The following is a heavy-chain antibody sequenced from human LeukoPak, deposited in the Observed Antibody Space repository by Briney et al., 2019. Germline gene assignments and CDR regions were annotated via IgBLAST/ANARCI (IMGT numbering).Heavy chain of an antibody. CDR1: GGSISSSSYY. Sequence: SETLSLTCTVSGGSISSSSYYWGWIRQPPGKGLKWIGSIYYSGSTYYNPSLKSRVTISVDTSKNQFSLKLSSVTAADTAVYYCARIPRPVYYYDSSGYDREGAFDIWGQGTMVTVSS. CDR3: ARIPRPVYYYDSSGYDREGAFDI. D-gene: IGHD3-22*01. V-gene: IGHV4-39*07. J-gene: IGHJ3*02. CDR2: IYYSGST.